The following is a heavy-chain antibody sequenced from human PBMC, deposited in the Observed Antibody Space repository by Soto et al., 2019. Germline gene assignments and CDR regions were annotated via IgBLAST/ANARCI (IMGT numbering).Heavy chain of an antibody. CDR3: ARVGLSNHYDSSGFSAFDI. CDR1: GYTFTSYG. Sequence: ASVKVSCKASGYTFTSYGISWVRQAPGQGLEWMGWISAYNGNANYAQKLQGRVTMTTDTSTSTAYMELRSLRSDDTAVYYCARVGLSNHYDSSGFSAFDIWGQGTMVTVSS. V-gene: IGHV1-18*01. J-gene: IGHJ3*02. D-gene: IGHD3-22*01. CDR2: ISAYNGNA.